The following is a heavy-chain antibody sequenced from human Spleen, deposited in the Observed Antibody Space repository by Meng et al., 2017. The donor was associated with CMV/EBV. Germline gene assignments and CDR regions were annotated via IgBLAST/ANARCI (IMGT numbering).Heavy chain of an antibody. D-gene: IGHD2-2*01. J-gene: IGHJ6*02. V-gene: IGHV3-9*01. CDR2: ISRNSDNI. Sequence: SLKISCAASGFIFGDYAMHWVRQVPGKGLEWVSGISRNSDNIDYADSVRGRFTISRDNAKNSLYLQMNSLRAGDTALYYCAKDMESDIVVVPSAHYGMDVWAKGPRSPSP. CDR3: AKDMESDIVVVPSAHYGMDV. CDR1: GFIFGDYA.